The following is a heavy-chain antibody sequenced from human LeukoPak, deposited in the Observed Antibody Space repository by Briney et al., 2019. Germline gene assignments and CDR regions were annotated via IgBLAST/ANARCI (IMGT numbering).Heavy chain of an antibody. V-gene: IGHV3-23*01. CDR2: SSGRGGST. Sequence: PGGSLRLSCAASGFTFSSYAMSWVRQAPGKGLEWISASSGRGGSTYYADSVKGRFTISRDNAKNTLYLQMNSLRAEDTAVYFCARSGYSSTWYLQNFELDYWGQGTLVTVSS. CDR1: GFTFSSYA. D-gene: IGHD2-2*01. J-gene: IGHJ4*02. CDR3: ARSGYSSTWYLQNFELDY.